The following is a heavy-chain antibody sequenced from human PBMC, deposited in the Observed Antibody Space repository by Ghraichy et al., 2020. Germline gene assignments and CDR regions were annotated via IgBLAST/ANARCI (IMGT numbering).Heavy chain of an antibody. Sequence: GGSLRLSCAASGFTFSNYWMSWVRQAPGKGLEWVANIKQDNVEKYYADSLRGRFTISRDNAKNSLYLEIDSLSADDTAVYYCASVAPYSYCARDCSPGYWGQGTLVTVSS. CDR3: ASVAPYSYCARDCSPGY. J-gene: IGHJ4*02. CDR1: GFTFSNYW. CDR2: IKQDNVEK. D-gene: IGHD2-21*02. V-gene: IGHV3-7*01.